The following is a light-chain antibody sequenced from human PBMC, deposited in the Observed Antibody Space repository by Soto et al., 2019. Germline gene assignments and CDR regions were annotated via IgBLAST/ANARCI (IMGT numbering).Light chain of an antibody. CDR3: CSYADNYSYV. CDR1: SSDVGRYNY. V-gene: IGLV2-11*01. Sequence: QSVLTQPHSVSGSPGQSVTISCTGTSSDVGRYNYVSWYQQHPGKAPKLMTYDVSKRPSGVPDRFSGSKSGNTASLTISGLQAEDEADYYCCSYADNYSYVFGTGTKVTVL. CDR2: DVS. J-gene: IGLJ1*01.